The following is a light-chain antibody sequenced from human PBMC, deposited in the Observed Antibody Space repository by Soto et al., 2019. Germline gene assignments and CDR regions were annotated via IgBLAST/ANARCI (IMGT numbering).Light chain of an antibody. Sequence: DIQMTPYPSTLSGSVGARVTLTCRASQTISSWLAWYQQTPGKAPKLLIYKASTLKSGVPSRFSGSGSGTEFTLTISSLQPDDFATYYCQHYNSYSEAFGQGTKVDI. J-gene: IGKJ1*01. CDR2: KAS. V-gene: IGKV1-5*03. CDR1: QTISSW. CDR3: QHYNSYSEA.